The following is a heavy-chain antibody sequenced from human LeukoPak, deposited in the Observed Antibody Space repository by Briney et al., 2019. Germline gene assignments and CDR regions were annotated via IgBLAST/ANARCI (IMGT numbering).Heavy chain of an antibody. V-gene: IGHV3-7*01. CDR2: IKQDGSEK. J-gene: IGHJ4*02. CDR3: ARGGSRLLTSYIFDY. D-gene: IGHD3-16*01. CDR1: GFTFSSYA. Sequence: PGGSLRLSCAASGFTFSSYAMHWVRQAPGKGLEWVANIKQDGSEKYYADSVKGRFTIFRDNAKNSLYVQVNSLRAEDTAVYYCARGGSRLLTSYIFDYWGQGTLVTVSS.